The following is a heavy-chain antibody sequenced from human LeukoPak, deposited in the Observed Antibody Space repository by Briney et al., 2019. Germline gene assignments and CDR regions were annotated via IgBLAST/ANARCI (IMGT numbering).Heavy chain of an antibody. CDR2: IYYSGST. D-gene: IGHD6-13*01. CDR3: ARQTENRIAAASFDY. CDR1: GGSISSSSYY. J-gene: IGHJ4*02. Sequence: SETLSLTCTVSGGSISSSSYYWGWIRQPPGKGLEGIGSIYYSGSTYYNPSLKSRVTMSVDTSKNQFSLKLSSVTAADTAVYYCARQTENRIAAASFDYWGQGTLVTVSS. V-gene: IGHV4-39*01.